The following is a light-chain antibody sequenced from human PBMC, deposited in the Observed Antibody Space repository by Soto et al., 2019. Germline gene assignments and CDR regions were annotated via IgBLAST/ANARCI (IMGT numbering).Light chain of an antibody. CDR1: QSVSSN. CDR2: GAS. V-gene: IGKV3-15*01. Sequence: EIWMTQSPATLSVSPGERATLSCGASQSVSSNLAWYQQKPGQAPRLLIYGASTRATGIPARFSGSGSGTEFTLTISSLKSEDFAVYYCQHYNNWPPWTFGQGTKVDIK. J-gene: IGKJ1*01. CDR3: QHYNNWPPWT.